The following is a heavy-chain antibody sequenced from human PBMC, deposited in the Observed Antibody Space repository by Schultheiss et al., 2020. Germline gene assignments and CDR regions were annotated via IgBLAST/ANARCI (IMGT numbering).Heavy chain of an antibody. CDR1: GYSFTSYW. CDR2: IYPGDSDT. CDR3: ARGPLGYCSSTSCYIEGWFDP. Sequence: GESLKISCKGSGYSFTSYWIGWVRQMPGKGLEWMGIIYPGDSDTRYSPSFQGQVTISADKSISTAYLQWSSLKASDTAMYYCARGPLGYCSSTSCYIEGWFDPWGQGTLVNVSS. J-gene: IGHJ5*02. D-gene: IGHD2-2*02. V-gene: IGHV5-51*01.